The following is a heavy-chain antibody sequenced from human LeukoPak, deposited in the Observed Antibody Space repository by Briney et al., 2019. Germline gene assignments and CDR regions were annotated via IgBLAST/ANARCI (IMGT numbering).Heavy chain of an antibody. CDR3: AKGSRITMVRGENFDY. D-gene: IGHD3-10*01. J-gene: IGHJ4*02. Sequence: QSGGSLRLSCAASGFTFDDYAMHWVRQAPGKGLEWVSGISWNRGSIGYADSVKGRFTISRDSAKNSLYLQMNSLRGEDTALYYCAKGSRITMVRGENFDYWGQGTLVTVSS. CDR1: GFTFDDYA. V-gene: IGHV3-9*01. CDR2: ISWNRGSI.